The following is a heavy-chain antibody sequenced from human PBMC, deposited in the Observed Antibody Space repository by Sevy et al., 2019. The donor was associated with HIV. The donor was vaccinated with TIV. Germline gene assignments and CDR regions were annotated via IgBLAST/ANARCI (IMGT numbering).Heavy chain of an antibody. D-gene: IGHD3-22*01. Sequence: SETLSLTCTVSGGSISSSSYYWGWIRQPPGKGLEWIGSIYYSGSTYYNPSLKSRVTISVGTSKNQFSLKLSSVTAADTAVYYCARDSSGYYSFDYWGQGTLVTVSS. CDR3: ARDSSGYYSFDY. CDR2: IYYSGST. CDR1: GGSISSSSYY. J-gene: IGHJ4*02. V-gene: IGHV4-39*02.